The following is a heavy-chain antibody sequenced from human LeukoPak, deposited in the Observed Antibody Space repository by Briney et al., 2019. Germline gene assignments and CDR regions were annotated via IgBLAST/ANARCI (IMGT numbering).Heavy chain of an antibody. V-gene: IGHV3-23*01. J-gene: IGHJ3*01. CDR1: GFALSDYA. CDR2: MNGRLQTT. Sequence: GGSLRLSCEASGFALSDYAMSWVRQAPGGGLEWVAVMNGRLQTTYYADSVQGRFTLSRDTSENTLYLHMNSLRAGDTAVYYCAKHSVLRYLEWSHAFEVWGQGTVVPVSS. CDR3: AKHSVLRYLEWSHAFEV. D-gene: IGHD3-3*01.